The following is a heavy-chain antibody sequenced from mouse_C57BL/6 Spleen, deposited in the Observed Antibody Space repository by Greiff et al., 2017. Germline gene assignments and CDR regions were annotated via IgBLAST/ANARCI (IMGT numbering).Heavy chain of an antibody. D-gene: IGHD4-1*01. CDR2: IWRGGST. J-gene: IGHJ4*01. CDR3: AMSNWYLYFFAMDY. V-gene: IGHV2-5*01. CDR1: GFSFTSYG. Sequence: VQLKESGPGLVQPSQSLSITCTVSGFSFTSYGVHWVRQSPGKGLEWLGVIWRGGSTDYNAAFMSRLSITKDNSKSQVFLKMNSLQADDTAIYYCAMSNWYLYFFAMDYWGQGTSVTVA.